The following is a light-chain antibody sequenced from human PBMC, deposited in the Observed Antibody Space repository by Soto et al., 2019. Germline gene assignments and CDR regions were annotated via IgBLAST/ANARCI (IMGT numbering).Light chain of an antibody. Sequence: QSVLTQPASVSGSPGQSITISCSGTTSDIGAYNYVSWFQQHPGKAPKLIIYEVSSRPSGVSNRLSGSKSGNTASLTISGLQAEDEADYYCSSNTISSFRYVFGTGTKVTVL. CDR2: EVS. CDR1: TSDIGAYNY. CDR3: SSNTISSFRYV. V-gene: IGLV2-14*01. J-gene: IGLJ1*01.